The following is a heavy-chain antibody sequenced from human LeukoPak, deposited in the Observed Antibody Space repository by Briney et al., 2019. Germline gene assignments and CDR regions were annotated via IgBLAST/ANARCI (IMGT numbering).Heavy chain of an antibody. CDR3: VGDFAY. J-gene: IGHJ4*02. V-gene: IGHV3-30*02. CDR1: GLTFSGYD. Sequence: GGSLRLSCAAPGLTFSGYDTDWVRKAPGKGLEWVSFIRYDGSREFYSDSVEGRFTISRDNSKDTLYLQMNSLRPEDTAVYSCVGDFAYWGQGTLVTVSS. CDR2: IRYDGSRE.